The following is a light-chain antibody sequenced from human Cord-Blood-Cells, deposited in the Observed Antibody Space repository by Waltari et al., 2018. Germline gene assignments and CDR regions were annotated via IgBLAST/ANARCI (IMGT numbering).Light chain of an antibody. V-gene: IGKV1-39*01. Sequence: DLQMSQSPSSLSASVGDRVTITCRALQSISSNLNCYHKKPGKAPKLLIYAASSLHSGVPLRFRGSGSRTDFTLTNSRLQPEDFVTYYGQQSYSTPCTFGQETKVEIK. J-gene: IGKJ1*01. CDR3: QQSYSTPCT. CDR2: AAS. CDR1: QSISSN.